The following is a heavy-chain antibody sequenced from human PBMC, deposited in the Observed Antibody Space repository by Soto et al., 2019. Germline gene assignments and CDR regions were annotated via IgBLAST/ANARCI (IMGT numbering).Heavy chain of an antibody. CDR2: IYWDDSK. CDR1: GFSLSTSGVG. CDR3: AHKGPEDWPLDY. Sequence: QITLKESGPTLVRPTQTLTLTCAFSGFSLSTSGVGVGWIRQPPGKALERLPVIYWDDSKHYSPSMRSRLTTTKHTSKNQVVLTMTNMDPMDTGTYYCAHKGPEDWPLDYWGQGTLVTVSS. J-gene: IGHJ4*02. V-gene: IGHV2-5*02. D-gene: IGHD3-9*01.